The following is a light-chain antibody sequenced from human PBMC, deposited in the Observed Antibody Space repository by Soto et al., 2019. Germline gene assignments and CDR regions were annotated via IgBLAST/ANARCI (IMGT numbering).Light chain of an antibody. CDR3: QQSYSTLT. Sequence: DIQMTQSPSSLSASVGDRVTITCRASQSISSYLNWYQLKPGKAPKLLIYAASSLQSGVPSRFIGSSSGTDFTLTISSLQPEDFATYYCQQSYSTLTCGPGTKVDIK. CDR2: AAS. CDR1: QSISSY. V-gene: IGKV1-39*01. J-gene: IGKJ3*01.